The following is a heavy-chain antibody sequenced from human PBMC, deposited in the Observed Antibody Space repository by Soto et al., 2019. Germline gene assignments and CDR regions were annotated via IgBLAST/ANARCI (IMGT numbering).Heavy chain of an antibody. D-gene: IGHD1-20*01. CDR2: VFYPGFP. CDR1: GGSISGSYYY. J-gene: IGHJ4*02. CDR3: ATSQKGYNWNYFDH. V-gene: IGHV4-39*01. Sequence: PSETLSLTCAVSGGSISGSYYYWGRLRQSPGKGPEWIGGVFYPGFPSYTPCLESRGSVSVDTSKNQFYLKVSGVSAADTAVYYCATSQKGYNWNYFDHWGQGALVTVSS.